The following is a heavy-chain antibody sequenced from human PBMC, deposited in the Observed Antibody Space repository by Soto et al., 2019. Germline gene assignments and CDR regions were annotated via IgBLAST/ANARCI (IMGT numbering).Heavy chain of an antibody. D-gene: IGHD1-1*01. CDR1: GFSLSNARMG. CDR3: ARIATPYNWNDPHYYYYYMDV. Sequence: SGPTLVNPTETLTLTCTVSGFSLSNARMGVSWIRRPPGKALEWLAHIFSNDEKSYSTSLKSRLTISKDTSKSQVVLTMTNMDPVDTATYYCARIATPYNWNDPHYYYYYMDVWGKGTTVTVSS. V-gene: IGHV2-26*01. J-gene: IGHJ6*03. CDR2: IFSNDEK.